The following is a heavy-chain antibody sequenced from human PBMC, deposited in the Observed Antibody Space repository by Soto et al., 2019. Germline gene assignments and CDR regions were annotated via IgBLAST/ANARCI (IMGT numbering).Heavy chain of an antibody. V-gene: IGHV3-30*19. CDR2: ISYDGSNK. Sequence: SLSHSCAASGVTCISYGMHWVRRAGGKGLEWVAVISYDGSNKYYADSVKGRFTISRDNSKNTLYLQMNSLRAEDTAVYYYARDNVVGLLYYYYGMDVWGQGTTVTVSS. CDR1: GVTCISYG. CDR3: ARDNVVGLLYYYYGMDV. D-gene: IGHD2-15*01. J-gene: IGHJ6*02.